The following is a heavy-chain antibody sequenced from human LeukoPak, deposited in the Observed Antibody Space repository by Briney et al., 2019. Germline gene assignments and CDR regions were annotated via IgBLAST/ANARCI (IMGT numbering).Heavy chain of an antibody. CDR1: GFTVNSNY. D-gene: IGHD3-16*01. CDR3: AKESSIMTF. CDR2: IYSGSST. J-gene: IGHJ3*01. V-gene: IGHV3-53*01. Sequence: GGSLRLSCVVSGFTVNSNYMSWVRQAPGKGLEWVSVIYSGSSTYYADSVKGRFTVSRDNSKNTLYLQMNSLRAQDTALYYCAKESSIMTFWGQGTMVTVSS.